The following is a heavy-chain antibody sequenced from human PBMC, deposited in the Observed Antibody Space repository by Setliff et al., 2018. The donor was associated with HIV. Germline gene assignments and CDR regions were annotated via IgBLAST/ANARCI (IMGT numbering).Heavy chain of an antibody. CDR3: ARTDYGGNSGGNYFDY. D-gene: IGHD4-17*01. Sequence: ASVKVSCKASGYTFTTYDITWVRQAPGQGLEWLGWISPYNGHTNFAQKFQGRVTMTTDTATSTAYMEVRGLRSDDTAVYYCARTDYGGNSGGNYFDYWGQGSLVTAPQ. V-gene: IGHV1-18*01. CDR2: ISPYNGHT. CDR1: GYTFTTYD. J-gene: IGHJ4*02.